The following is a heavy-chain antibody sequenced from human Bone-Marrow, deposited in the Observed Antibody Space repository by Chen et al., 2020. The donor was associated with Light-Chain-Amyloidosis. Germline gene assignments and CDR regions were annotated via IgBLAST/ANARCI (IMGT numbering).Heavy chain of an antibody. D-gene: IGHD3-22*01. J-gene: IGHJ4*02. CDR2: IYTSGST. Sequence: QVQLQESGPGLVKPSETLSLTCTVSGGSISSYYWSWIRQPAGKGLEWIGRIYTSGSTNYNPSLKIRVTMSVDTSKTQFSLKLSSVTAADTAVYYWARSYGSSGYLAYYFDYWGQGTLVTVSS. V-gene: IGHV4-4*07. CDR1: GGSISSYY. CDR3: ARSYGSSGYLAYYFDY.